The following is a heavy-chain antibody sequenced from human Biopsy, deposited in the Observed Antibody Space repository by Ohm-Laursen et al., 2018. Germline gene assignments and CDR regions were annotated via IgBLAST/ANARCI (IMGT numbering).Heavy chain of an antibody. CDR1: GGAISGTSYY. CDR3: ARLYRLDDYWNDDPPDAFDV. Sequence: SETLSLTCTVSGGAISGTSYYWTWIRQPPGKGLEWIGYVFHSGITHYNPSLRGRVTISVDTSKNQFSLKLTSVTAADTAVFFCARLYRLDDYWNDDPPDAFDVWGQGTMVTVSS. CDR2: VFHSGIT. V-gene: IGHV4-61*01. J-gene: IGHJ3*01. D-gene: IGHD3-3*01.